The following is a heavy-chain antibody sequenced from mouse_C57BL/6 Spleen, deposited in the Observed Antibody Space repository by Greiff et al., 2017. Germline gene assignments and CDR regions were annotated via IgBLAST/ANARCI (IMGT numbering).Heavy chain of an antibody. CDR3: ARGNYDGYYYFDY. CDR1: GFTFSDYG. J-gene: IGHJ2*01. CDR2: ISSGSSTI. Sequence: EVQGVESGGGLVKPGGSLKLSCAASGFTFSDYGMHWVRQAPEKGLEWVAYISSGSSTIYYADTVKGRFTISRDNAKNTLFLQMTSLRSEDTAMYYCARGNYDGYYYFDYWGQGTTRTVSS. V-gene: IGHV5-17*01. D-gene: IGHD2-3*01.